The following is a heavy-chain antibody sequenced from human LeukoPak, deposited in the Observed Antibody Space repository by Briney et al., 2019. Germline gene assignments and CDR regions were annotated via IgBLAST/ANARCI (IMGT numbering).Heavy chain of an antibody. CDR2: IYSSGST. D-gene: IGHD5-24*01. CDR1: GGSISGYY. CDR3: AREKMAGVPLFDY. V-gene: IGHV4-4*07. J-gene: IGHJ4*02. Sequence: TSETLSLTCTVSGGSISGYYWSWIRQPAGKGLEWIGRIYSSGSTNYNPSLKSRVTLSVDTSNNQFSLKLNSVTAADTAVYYCAREKMAGVPLFDYWGQGTLVTVSS.